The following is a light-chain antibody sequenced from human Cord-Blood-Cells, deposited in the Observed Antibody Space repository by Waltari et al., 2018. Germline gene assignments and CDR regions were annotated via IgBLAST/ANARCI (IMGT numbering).Light chain of an antibody. CDR1: QGISSY. J-gene: IGKJ4*01. CDR2: AAS. CDR3: QQLNSYPLT. V-gene: IGKV1-9*01. Sequence: DIQLTQSPSFLSASVGDRVTITCRASQGISSYLACYQQKPGKAPKLLIYAASTLQSGVPSRCSGSGSGTEFTLTISSLQPEDFATYYCQQLNSYPLTFGGGTKVEIK.